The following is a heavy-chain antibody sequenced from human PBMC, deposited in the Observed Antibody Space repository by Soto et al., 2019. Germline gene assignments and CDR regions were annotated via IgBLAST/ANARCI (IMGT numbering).Heavy chain of an antibody. J-gene: IGHJ3*02. D-gene: IGHD1-26*01. V-gene: IGHV4-59*01. CDR1: GGSISSYY. CDR3: ATGRFSGGMGGDAFDI. CDR2: IYHSGST. Sequence: QVQLQESGPGLVKPSETLSLTCTVSGGSISSYYWSWIRQPPGKGLEWIGYIYHSGSTNYNPSLKSRVTISVDTSKNQFSLKLSSVTAADKAVYYCATGRFSGGMGGDAFDIWGQGTMFTVSS.